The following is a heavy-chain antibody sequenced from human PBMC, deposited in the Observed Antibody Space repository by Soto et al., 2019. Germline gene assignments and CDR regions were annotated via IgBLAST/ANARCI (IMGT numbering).Heavy chain of an antibody. CDR2: INYSGNRT. J-gene: IGHJ4*02. CDR1: GFTFSKYA. Sequence: PGGSLRLSCSGSGFTFSKYAIYWVRQAPGKGLNYVSAINYSGNRTYYADSVKGRFTIYRDNFRNVVHLQMSSLTADDTAMYYCLRATYYYASGTYYKTLDYWGQGALVTVSS. CDR3: LRATYYYASGTYYKTLDY. D-gene: IGHD3-10*01. V-gene: IGHV3-64D*06.